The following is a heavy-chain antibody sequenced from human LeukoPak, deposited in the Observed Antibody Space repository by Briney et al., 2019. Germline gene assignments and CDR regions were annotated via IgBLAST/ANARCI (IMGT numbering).Heavy chain of an antibody. V-gene: IGHV3-7*01. CDR3: ARDLGYGALDP. J-gene: IGHJ5*02. D-gene: IGHD4-17*01. Sequence: GGSLRLSCAASGFTFTTYWMNWVRRAPGKGLEWVALINPDGSQTIYVDSVKGRFTISRDNAENSLYLQMNTLRAEDTAVYYCARDLGYGALDPWGQGTLVTVSS. CDR1: GFTFTTYW. CDR2: INPDGSQT.